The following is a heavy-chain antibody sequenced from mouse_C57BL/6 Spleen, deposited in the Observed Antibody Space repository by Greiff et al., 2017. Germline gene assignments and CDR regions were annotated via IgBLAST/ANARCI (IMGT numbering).Heavy chain of an antibody. V-gene: IGHV3-6*01. CDR3: ARCPQFAY. Sequence: ESGPGLVKPSQSLSLTCSVTGYSITSGYYWNWIRQFPGNKLEWMGYISYDGSNNYNPSLKNRISITRDTSKNQFFLKLNSVTTEDTATYYCARCPQFAYWGQGTLVTVSA. J-gene: IGHJ3*01. CDR1: GYSITSGYY. CDR2: ISYDGSN.